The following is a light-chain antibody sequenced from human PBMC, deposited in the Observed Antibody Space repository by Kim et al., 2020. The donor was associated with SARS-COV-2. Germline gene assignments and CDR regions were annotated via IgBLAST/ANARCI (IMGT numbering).Light chain of an antibody. CDR3: CSYARTSYV. CDR1: SSDIGAYEN. J-gene: IGLJ1*01. Sequence: QSALTQPPSASGSPGQSVTISCTGSSSDIGAYENVSWYQQHPGKAPKLMISQVSKRSSGVPDRFSGSKSGNTASLTVSGLQAEDEADYYCCSYARTSYVFGTGTKVT. CDR2: QVS. V-gene: IGLV2-8*01.